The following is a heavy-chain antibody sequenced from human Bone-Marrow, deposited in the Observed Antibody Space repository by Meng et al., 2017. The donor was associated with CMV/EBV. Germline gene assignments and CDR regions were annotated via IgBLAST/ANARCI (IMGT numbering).Heavy chain of an antibody. CDR3: ATDRGTRDS. D-gene: IGHD3-10*01. Sequence: GESLKISCAASGFTFSKVWMSWVRQAPGKGLEWVGRIKSKTDGGTSDYAAPVKGRFAISRDDSKNTLYLQMDSLKTDDTGVYYCATDRGTRDSWGQGTLVTFSS. CDR1: GFTFSKVW. CDR2: IKSKTDGGTS. V-gene: IGHV3-15*01. J-gene: IGHJ5*02.